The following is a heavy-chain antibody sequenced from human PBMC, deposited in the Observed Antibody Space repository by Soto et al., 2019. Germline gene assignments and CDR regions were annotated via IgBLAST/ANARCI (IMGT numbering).Heavy chain of an antibody. D-gene: IGHD6-13*01. V-gene: IGHV4-39*07. Sequence: SETLSLTCTVSGGSISSSSYYWGWIPQPPGKGLEWIGSIFYSGSTNYNPSLKSRVTISVDKSKNQFSLKLSSVTAADTAVYYCAVEAAAGMYYYAMDVWGQGTTVT. CDR3: AVEAAAGMYYYAMDV. J-gene: IGHJ6*02. CDR2: IFYSGST. CDR1: GGSISSSSYY.